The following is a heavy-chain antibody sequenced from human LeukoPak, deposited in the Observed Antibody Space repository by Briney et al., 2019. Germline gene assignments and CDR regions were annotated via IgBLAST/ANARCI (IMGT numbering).Heavy chain of an antibody. D-gene: IGHD3-3*01. CDR3: ARKGGFLEWLLYEYNGFDP. J-gene: IGHJ5*02. V-gene: IGHV4-34*01. CDR2: INHSGST. Sequence: PSETLSLTCAVDGVSFSGYYWSWIRQPPGKGLEWIGEINHSGSTNYNPSLKSRVTISVDTSKNQFSLKLSSVTAADTALYYCARKGGFLEWLLYEYNGFDPWGPGTLVTVSS. CDR1: GVSFSGYY.